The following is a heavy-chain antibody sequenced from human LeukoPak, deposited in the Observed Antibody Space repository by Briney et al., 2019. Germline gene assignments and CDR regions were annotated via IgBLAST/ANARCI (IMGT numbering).Heavy chain of an antibody. CDR3: ASGTYCSSTSCHRYFDY. CDR1: GFTFSSYS. Sequence: GGSLRLSCAASGFTFSSYSMNWVRQAPGKGLEWVSSISSSSYIYYADSVKGRFTISRDNAKNSLYLQMNSLRAEDTAVYYCASGTYCSSTSCHRYFDYWGQGTLVTVSS. V-gene: IGHV3-21*01. CDR2: ISSSSYI. D-gene: IGHD2-2*01. J-gene: IGHJ4*02.